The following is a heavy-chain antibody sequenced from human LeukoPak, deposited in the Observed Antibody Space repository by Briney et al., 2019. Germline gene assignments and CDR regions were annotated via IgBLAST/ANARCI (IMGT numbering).Heavy chain of an antibody. J-gene: IGHJ4*02. D-gene: IGHD3-22*01. V-gene: IGHV3-7*05. CDR3: AREPYYYDGSGVFDY. CDR2: INQDGSEK. CDR1: GFTFTKYW. Sequence: GGSLRLSCAAFGFTFTKYWMSWVRLAPGKGLEWVATINQDGSEKYFVDSVKGRFTISRDNAKNSLYLQMNSLRAEDTAVYYCAREPYYYDGSGVFDYWGQGTPVTVSS.